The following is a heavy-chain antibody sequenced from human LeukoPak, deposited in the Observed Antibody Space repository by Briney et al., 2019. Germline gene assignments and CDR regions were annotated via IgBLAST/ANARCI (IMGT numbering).Heavy chain of an antibody. CDR2: IYHSGST. V-gene: IGHV4-30-2*01. CDR3: ARGLPVFRGSKTRWFDP. J-gene: IGHJ5*02. D-gene: IGHD3-10*01. Sequence: PSETLSLTCSVSGDSISSGGYYWSWIRQPPGKGLEWIGYIYHSGSTYYNPSLKSRVTISVDRSKNQFSLKLSSVTAADTAVYYCARGLPVFRGSKTRWFDPWGQGTLVTVSS. CDR1: GDSISSGGYY.